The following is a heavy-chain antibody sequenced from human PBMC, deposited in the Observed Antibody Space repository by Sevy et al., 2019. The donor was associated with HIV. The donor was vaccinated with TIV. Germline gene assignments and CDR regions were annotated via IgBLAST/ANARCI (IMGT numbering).Heavy chain of an antibody. J-gene: IGHJ5*02. Sequence: GESLKISCQGSGYNFASYWIAWVRQMPGKCLEWMGIIFPGDSETSYSSSFQGQVTISADKSMQTAYLQWSSLKTSDTAIYYCARKDMEENWFDPWGQGTLVTVSS. CDR3: ARKDMEENWFDP. CDR1: GYNFASYW. CDR2: IFPGDSET. V-gene: IGHV5-51*01. D-gene: IGHD1-1*01.